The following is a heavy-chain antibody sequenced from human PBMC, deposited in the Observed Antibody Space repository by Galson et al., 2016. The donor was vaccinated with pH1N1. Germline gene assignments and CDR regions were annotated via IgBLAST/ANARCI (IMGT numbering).Heavy chain of an antibody. Sequence: SLRLSCAASGFTVSPNYMSWFRQAPGKGLEWVSVIYSGGNTYYTDSVKDRFTISRDSSKNTLYLQMNSLRPEDTAVYYCARGYPGFSYYGMDVWGQGTTVTVSS. CDR3: ARGYPGFSYYGMDV. D-gene: IGHD2-15*01. J-gene: IGHJ6*02. CDR1: GFTVSPNY. CDR2: IYSGGNT. V-gene: IGHV3-53*01.